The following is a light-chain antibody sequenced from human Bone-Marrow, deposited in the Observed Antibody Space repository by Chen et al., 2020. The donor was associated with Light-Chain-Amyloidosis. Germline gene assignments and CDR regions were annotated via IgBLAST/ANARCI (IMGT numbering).Light chain of an antibody. Sequence: SYVLTHPSSASVAPGQTATTACGGNNIGSTSVLWYQQTPCQSPLLVVYDDSDRPSGIPERLSGSNSGNTATLTISRVEAGDEADYYCQVWDRSSDRPVFGGGTKLTVL. V-gene: IGLV3-21*02. CDR1: NIGSTS. J-gene: IGLJ3*02. CDR3: QVWDRSSDRPV. CDR2: DDS.